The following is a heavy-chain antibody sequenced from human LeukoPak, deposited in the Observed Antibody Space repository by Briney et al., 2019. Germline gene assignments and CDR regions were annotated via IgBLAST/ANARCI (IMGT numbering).Heavy chain of an antibody. Sequence: SETLSLTCTVFGGSISSGGYYWSWIRQPPGKGLEWIGYIYHSGSTYYNPSLKSRVTISVDRSKNQFSLKLSSVTAADTAVYYCARARGNWNPLLDAFDIWGQGTMVTVSS. V-gene: IGHV4-30-2*01. CDR2: IYHSGST. CDR3: ARARGNWNPLLDAFDI. CDR1: GGSISSGGYY. J-gene: IGHJ3*02. D-gene: IGHD1-20*01.